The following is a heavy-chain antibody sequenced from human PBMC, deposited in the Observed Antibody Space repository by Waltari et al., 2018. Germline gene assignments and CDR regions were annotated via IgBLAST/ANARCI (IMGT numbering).Heavy chain of an antibody. CDR2: IYHSGNT. Sequence: QVQLQESGPGLVKPSETLSLTCAVSGYSISSGYYWGWIRQPPGKGLEWIGTIYHSGNTYYNPSLKSRVNLSVDTSKNHFSLKLSSVTAADTAVYYCARGPVGVISPHYFDYWGQGILVTVSS. V-gene: IGHV4-38-2*01. D-gene: IGHD2-8*01. CDR3: ARGPVGVISPHYFDY. J-gene: IGHJ4*02. CDR1: GYSISSGYY.